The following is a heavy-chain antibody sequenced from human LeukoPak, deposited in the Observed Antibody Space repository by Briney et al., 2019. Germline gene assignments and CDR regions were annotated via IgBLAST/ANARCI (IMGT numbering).Heavy chain of an antibody. J-gene: IGHJ3*02. CDR1: GYTFTAYY. D-gene: IGHD3-16*01. Sequence: HRASVKVSCKASGYTFTAYYMHWVRQAPGQGLEWMGWINPNSGIPTYAQAFTGRFVFSLDTSVSTAYLQITTLKSDDTAVYYCARYRELMPIENAFDMWGQGTMVTVSS. V-gene: IGHV7-4-1*02. CDR2: INPNSGIP. CDR3: ARYRELMPIENAFDM.